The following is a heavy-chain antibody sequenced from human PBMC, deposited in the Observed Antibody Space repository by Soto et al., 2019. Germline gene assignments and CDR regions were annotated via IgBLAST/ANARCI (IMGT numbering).Heavy chain of an antibody. CDR3: AKDRRAGGNSAFYFDF. V-gene: IGHV3-23*01. CDR2: ISDSGATT. J-gene: IGHJ4*02. D-gene: IGHD3-16*01. Sequence: PGGSLRLSCAASGFPFGENAMSWVRQAPGKGLEWVSGISDSGATTYYADSVRGRFTISRDNSKNTLYLQMKSLRAEDSASYYCAKDRRAGGNSAFYFDFWGQGAQVTVSS. CDR1: GFPFGENA.